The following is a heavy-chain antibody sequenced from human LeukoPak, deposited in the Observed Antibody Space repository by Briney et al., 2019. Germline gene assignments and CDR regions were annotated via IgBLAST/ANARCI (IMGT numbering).Heavy chain of an antibody. CDR2: ISYDGSNK. CDR3: ATDCSSTSCYQGDDY. Sequence: GRSLRLSCAASGFTFSSYAMHWVRQAPGKGLEWVAVISYDGSNKYYADSVKGRFTISRDNSKNTLYLQMNSLRAEDTAVYYCATDCSSTSCYQGDDYWGQGTLVTVSS. D-gene: IGHD2-2*01. CDR1: GFTFSSYA. J-gene: IGHJ4*02. V-gene: IGHV3-30-3*01.